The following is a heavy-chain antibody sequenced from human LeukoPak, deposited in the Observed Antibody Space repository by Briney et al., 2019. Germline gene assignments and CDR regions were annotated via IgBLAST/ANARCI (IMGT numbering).Heavy chain of an antibody. J-gene: IGHJ4*02. CDR3: AKVAPLGSSWYAFNY. Sequence: GGSLRLSCAASGFTFSTYAMSWVRQAPGKGLEWVSGVTSGGDTTYYADSVKGRFTISRDSSKNTVSLHMNSLRAEDTAVYYCAKVAPLGSSWYAFNYWGQGTLVTVSS. V-gene: IGHV3-23*01. D-gene: IGHD6-13*01. CDR2: VTSGGDTT. CDR1: GFTFSTYA.